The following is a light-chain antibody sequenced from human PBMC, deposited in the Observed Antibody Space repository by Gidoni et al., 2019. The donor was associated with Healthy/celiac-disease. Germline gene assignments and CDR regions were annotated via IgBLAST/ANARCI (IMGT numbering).Light chain of an antibody. CDR3: QQYYSTPHT. CDR1: QSVLYSSNNEHY. V-gene: IGKV4-1*01. Sequence: DIVMTQSPDSLAVSLGERATINCKSSQSVLYSSNNEHYLAWYQQKPGQPPQLLIYWASTRESGVTDRFSGSGSGTDFTLTISSLQAEDVAVYYCQQYYSTPHTFGQGTKLEIK. CDR2: WAS. J-gene: IGKJ2*01.